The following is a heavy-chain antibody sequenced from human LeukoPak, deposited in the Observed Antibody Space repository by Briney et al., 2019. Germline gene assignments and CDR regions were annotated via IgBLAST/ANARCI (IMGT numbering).Heavy chain of an antibody. J-gene: IGHJ4*02. D-gene: IGHD3-22*01. Sequence: GGSLRLSCAASGVSLSNYWMSWVRQAPGKGLEWVANIKEDGSEKNYVDSVKGRSTISRDNAKNSLYLQMNSLRAEDTAVYYCARKDSSPRTFDYWGQGTLVTVSS. CDR1: GVSLSNYW. V-gene: IGHV3-7*01. CDR2: IKEDGSEK. CDR3: ARKDSSPRTFDY.